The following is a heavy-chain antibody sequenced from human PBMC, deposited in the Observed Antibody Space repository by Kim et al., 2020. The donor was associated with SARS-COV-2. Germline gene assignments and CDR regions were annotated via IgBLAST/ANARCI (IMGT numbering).Heavy chain of an antibody. J-gene: IGHJ6*02. V-gene: IGHV3-74*01. CDR3: ARRGVTMVRGYYYYGMDV. CDR2: INSDGSST. Sequence: GGSLRLSCAASGFTFSSYWMHWVRQAPGKGLVWVSRINSDGSSTSYADSVKGRFTISRDNAKNTLYLQMNSLRAEDTAVYYCARRGVTMVRGYYYYGMDVWGQGTTVTVSS. D-gene: IGHD3-10*01. CDR1: GFTFSSYW.